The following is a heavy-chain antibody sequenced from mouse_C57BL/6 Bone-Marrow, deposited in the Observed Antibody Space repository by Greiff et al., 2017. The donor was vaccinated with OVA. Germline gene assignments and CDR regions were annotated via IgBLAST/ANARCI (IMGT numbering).Heavy chain of an antibody. J-gene: IGHJ2*01. Sequence: EVQVVESGGDLVKPGGSLKLSCAASGFTFSSYGMSWVRQTPDKRLEWVATISSGGSYTYYPDSVKGRFTISRDNANNTLYLQMSSLKSEDTAMYYCARHPFDGYQRYFDYWGQGTTLTVSS. V-gene: IGHV5-6*01. CDR1: GFTFSSYG. CDR2: ISSGGSYT. CDR3: ARHPFDGYQRYFDY. D-gene: IGHD2-3*01.